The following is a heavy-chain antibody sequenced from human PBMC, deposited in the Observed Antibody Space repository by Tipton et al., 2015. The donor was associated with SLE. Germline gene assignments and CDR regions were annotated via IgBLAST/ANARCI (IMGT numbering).Heavy chain of an antibody. V-gene: IGHV4-4*08. CDR3: ARGRSSTMYGLDM. CDR1: GGPISSYY. D-gene: IGHD3-10*02. CDR2: VYTSGGT. Sequence: TLSLTCTVSGGPISSYYWTWIRQPPGKGLEWIGYVYTSGGTNYNPSLKSRLTLSIDTSKNQFSLKLTSVTAADTAVYFCARGRSSTMYGLDMWGQGTAVTVS. J-gene: IGHJ6*01.